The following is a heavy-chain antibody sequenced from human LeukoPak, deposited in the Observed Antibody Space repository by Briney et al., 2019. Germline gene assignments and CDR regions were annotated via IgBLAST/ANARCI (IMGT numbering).Heavy chain of an antibody. J-gene: IGHJ4*02. V-gene: IGHV3-30*02. CDR1: GFTFSSYG. CDR3: AKDRRGGLGVSSGWYYFDY. D-gene: IGHD6-19*01. Sequence: GGSLRLSCAASGFTFSSYGMHWVRQAPGKGLGWVAFIRYDGSNKYYADSVKGRFTISRDNSKNTLYLQMNSLRAEDTAVYYCAKDRRGGLGVSSGWYYFDYWGQGTLVTVSS. CDR2: IRYDGSNK.